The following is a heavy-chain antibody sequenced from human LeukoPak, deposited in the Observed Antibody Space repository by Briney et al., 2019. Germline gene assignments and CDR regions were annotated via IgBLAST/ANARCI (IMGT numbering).Heavy chain of an antibody. Sequence: SETLSLTCTVSGDSISSGGYYWSWIRQHPGKGLEWIGYIYYSGSTYYNPSLKSRVTISVDTSKNQFSLKLSSVTAADTAVYYCAREYYDILTGYRYLDYWGQGTLVTVSS. V-gene: IGHV4-31*03. CDR3: AREYYDILTGYRYLDY. CDR2: IYYSGST. D-gene: IGHD3-9*01. CDR1: GDSISSGGYY. J-gene: IGHJ4*02.